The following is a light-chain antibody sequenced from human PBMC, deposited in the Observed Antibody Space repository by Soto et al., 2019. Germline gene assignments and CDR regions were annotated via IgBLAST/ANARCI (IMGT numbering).Light chain of an antibody. V-gene: IGKV4-1*01. CDR2: WAS. Sequence: DIVMTQSPDSLAVSLGERATINCQSSQSVLYSPNNKNYLAWYQQKPGQPPKLLIYWASTRESGVPGRFSGSGSATDFTLTISSLQAEDVAVYFCHQYFLTPYTFGQGTKLEIK. J-gene: IGKJ2*01. CDR1: QSVLYSPNNKNY. CDR3: HQYFLTPYT.